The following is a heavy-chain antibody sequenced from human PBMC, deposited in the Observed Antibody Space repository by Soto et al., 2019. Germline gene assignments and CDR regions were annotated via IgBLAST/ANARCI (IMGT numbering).Heavy chain of an antibody. Sequence: PGGPLRLSCAASGCTFSSYSMNWIRQAPGKGLEWVSYISSSSSTIYYADSVKGRFTISRDNAKNSLYLQMNSLRDEDTAVYYCARDTMAYYYDSSGYYPDYWGQGTLVTVSS. CDR2: ISSSSSTI. CDR3: ARDTMAYYYDSSGYYPDY. V-gene: IGHV3-48*02. D-gene: IGHD3-22*01. CDR1: GCTFSSYS. J-gene: IGHJ4*02.